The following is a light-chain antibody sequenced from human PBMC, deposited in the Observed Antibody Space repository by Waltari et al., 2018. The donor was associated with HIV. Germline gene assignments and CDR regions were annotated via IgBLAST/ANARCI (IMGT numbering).Light chain of an antibody. CDR1: QNIGNN. V-gene: IGKV1-39*01. CDR2: SAS. CDR3: QQSHSAPLT. Sequence: DIQMTQSPSPLSASVGDSVSITCRASQNIGNNLNWYQQEPGKAPKVLIYSASSLQSGVPSRFSGGGSGTDFTLTINSLQPEDFATYYCQQSHSAPLTFGPGTKLDFK. J-gene: IGKJ3*01.